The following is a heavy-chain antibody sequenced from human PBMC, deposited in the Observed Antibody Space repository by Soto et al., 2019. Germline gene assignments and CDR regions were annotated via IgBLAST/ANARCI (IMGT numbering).Heavy chain of an antibody. J-gene: IGHJ6*02. D-gene: IGHD2-15*01. CDR1: GGSISSGGYY. V-gene: IGHV4-31*03. Sequence: SETLSLTCTVSGGSISSGGYYWSWIRQHPGKGLEWIGYIYYGGSTYYNPSLKSRVTISVDTSKNQFSLKLSSVTAADTAVYYCARESKEYSGYDGRVGSCSGGSCYNYGMDVWGQGTTVTVSS. CDR2: IYYGGST. CDR3: ARESKEYSGYDGRVGSCSGGSCYNYGMDV.